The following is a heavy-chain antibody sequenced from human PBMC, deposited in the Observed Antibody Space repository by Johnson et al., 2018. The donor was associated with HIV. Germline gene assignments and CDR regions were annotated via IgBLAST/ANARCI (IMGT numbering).Heavy chain of an antibody. V-gene: IGHV3-13*01. D-gene: IGHD2-21*02. CDR3: AKDLAFAYCGGDCYSGAFDL. Sequence: VQLVESGGGLVQPGGSLRLSCEASGFTFSSYDMHWVRQATGKGLEWVSAIGTAGDTYYPGSVKGRFTISRDSSQNTLYLQMNSLRAEDTAVYYCAKDLAFAYCGGDCYSGAFDLWGQGTMVTVSS. CDR1: GFTFSSYD. J-gene: IGHJ3*01. CDR2: IGTAGDT.